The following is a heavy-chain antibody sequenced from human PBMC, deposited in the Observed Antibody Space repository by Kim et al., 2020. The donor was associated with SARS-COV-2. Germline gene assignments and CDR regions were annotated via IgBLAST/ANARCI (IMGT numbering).Heavy chain of an antibody. Sequence: SETLSLTCTVSGGSISSYYWSWIRQPPGKGLEWIGYIYYSGSTNYNPSLKSRVTISVDTSKNQFSLKLSSVTAADTAVYYCARHGMEVDGFWFDPWGQGTLVTVSS. V-gene: IGHV4-59*08. CDR3: ARHGMEVDGFWFDP. D-gene: IGHD1-1*01. CDR2: IYYSGST. J-gene: IGHJ5*02. CDR1: GGSISSYY.